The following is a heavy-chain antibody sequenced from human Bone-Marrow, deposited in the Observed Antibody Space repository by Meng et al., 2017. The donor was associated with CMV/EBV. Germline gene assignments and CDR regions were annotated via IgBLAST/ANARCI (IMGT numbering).Heavy chain of an antibody. V-gene: IGHV3-21*01. D-gene: IGHD2-15*01. Sequence: GESLKISCAASGFTFSSYSMNWVRQAPGKGLEWVSSISSSSSYIYYADSVKGRFTISRDNAKNSLYLQMNSLRAEDTAVYYCAKETSSLTGYCSGGSCYSGRYDYYYGMDVWGQGTTVTFSS. J-gene: IGHJ6*02. CDR2: ISSSSSYI. CDR3: AKETSSLTGYCSGGSCYSGRYDYYYGMDV. CDR1: GFTFSSYS.